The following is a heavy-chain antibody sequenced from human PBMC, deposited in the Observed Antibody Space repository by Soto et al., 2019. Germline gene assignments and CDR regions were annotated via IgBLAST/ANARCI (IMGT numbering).Heavy chain of an antibody. V-gene: IGHV3-30*18. CDR1: GFTFSSYG. CDR3: AKDLAAAVTYWYFDL. D-gene: IGHD6-13*01. CDR2: ISYDGSNK. Sequence: QVQLVESGGGVVQPGRSLRLSCAASGFTFSSYGMHWVRQAPGKGLEWVAVISYDGSNKYYADSVKGRFTISRDNSKNTLYLQMNSLRAEDTAVYYCAKDLAAAVTYWYFDLWGRGTLVTVSS. J-gene: IGHJ2*01.